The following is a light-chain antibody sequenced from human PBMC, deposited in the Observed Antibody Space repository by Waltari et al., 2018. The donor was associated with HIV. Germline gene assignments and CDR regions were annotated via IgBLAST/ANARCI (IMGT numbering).Light chain of an antibody. Sequence: QYVLTQPPPASGSPGQSITISSTGTSSDVGNYNLVSWYQQHPGKSPKLIIYEATNRPSGVSNRFSGSKSGNTASLTISGLKAEDEADYYCCSYVGSNVWVFGGGTKLTVL. V-gene: IGLV2-23*01. CDR3: CSYVGSNVWV. CDR1: SSDVGNYNL. J-gene: IGLJ3*02. CDR2: EAT.